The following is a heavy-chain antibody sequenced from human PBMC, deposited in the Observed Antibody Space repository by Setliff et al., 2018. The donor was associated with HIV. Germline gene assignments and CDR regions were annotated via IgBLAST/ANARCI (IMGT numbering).Heavy chain of an antibody. J-gene: IGHJ4*02. Sequence: LSLTCAVYGGSFSGYYWSWIRQPPGKGLEWIGEINHSGSTNYNPSLKSRVTISVDTSKNQFSLKLSSVTAADTAVYYCAKVDTAIDYWGQGTLVTVSS. CDR2: INHSGST. CDR1: GGSFSGYY. D-gene: IGHD5-18*01. V-gene: IGHV4-34*01. CDR3: AKVDTAIDY.